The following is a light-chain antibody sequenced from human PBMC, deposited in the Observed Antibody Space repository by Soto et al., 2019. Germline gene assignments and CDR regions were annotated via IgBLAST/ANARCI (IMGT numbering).Light chain of an antibody. CDR2: LEGSGTY. CDR3: EAWDSTTRV. J-gene: IGLJ3*02. Sequence: QLVLTQSSSASASPGSSVKLTCTLSSGHSTNIIAWHQQQPGKAPRYLMRLEGSGTYNKGSGVPDRFSGSSSGADRYLTISNLQFEDEADYYCEAWDSTTRVFGGGTKVTVL. V-gene: IGLV4-60*02. CDR1: SGHSTNI.